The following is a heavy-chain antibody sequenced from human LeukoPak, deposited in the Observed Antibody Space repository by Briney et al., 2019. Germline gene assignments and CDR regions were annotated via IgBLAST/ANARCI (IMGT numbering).Heavy chain of an antibody. CDR1: GFTFSSYT. D-gene: IGHD2-2*01. Sequence: PGRSLRLSCAASGFTFSSYTMQWVRQAPGKGLEWVAVVSSDGGDEYYADSVKGRFSISRDNSKNTLYLQMNSLRAEDTAVYYCAKDLGYCSSTTCYPMFDYWGQGTLVTVSS. CDR3: AKDLGYCSSTTCYPMFDY. J-gene: IGHJ4*02. CDR2: VSSDGGDE. V-gene: IGHV3-30-3*01.